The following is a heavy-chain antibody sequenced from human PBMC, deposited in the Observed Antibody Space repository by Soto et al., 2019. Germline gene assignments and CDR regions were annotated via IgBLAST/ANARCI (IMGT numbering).Heavy chain of an antibody. Sequence: QVQLQQWGAGLLKPLETLSLTCAVYGGSFSGYYWSWIRQPPGKGLEWIGEINHSGSTNYNPSLKSRVTISVDTSKNQFSLKLSSVTAADTAVYYCARLFSALSYYYYYGMDVWGQGTTVTVSS. CDR1: GGSFSGYY. V-gene: IGHV4-34*01. J-gene: IGHJ6*02. CDR3: ARLFSALSYYYYYGMDV. CDR2: INHSGST. D-gene: IGHD6-6*01.